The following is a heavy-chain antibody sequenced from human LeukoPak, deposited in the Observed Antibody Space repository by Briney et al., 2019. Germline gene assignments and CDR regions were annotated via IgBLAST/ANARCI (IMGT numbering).Heavy chain of an antibody. J-gene: IGHJ4*02. CDR2: ISYDGSNK. D-gene: IGHD2-2*01. Sequence: GRSLRLSCAASGFTFSSYAMHWVRQAPGKGLEWVAVISYDGSNKYYADSVKGRFTISRDNSKNTLYLQMNSLRAEDTAVYYCARPLRCCSSTSCYYFDYWGQGTLVTVSS. CDR1: GFTFSSYA. CDR3: ARPLRCCSSTSCYYFDY. V-gene: IGHV3-30*04.